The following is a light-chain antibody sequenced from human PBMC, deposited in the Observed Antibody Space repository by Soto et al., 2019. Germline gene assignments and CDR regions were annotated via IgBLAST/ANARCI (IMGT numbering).Light chain of an antibody. J-gene: IGKJ2*01. CDR3: QQGYSAPRT. CDR1: HSIGSY. V-gene: IGKV1-39*01. Sequence: DIQMTQSPSSLPASVGDRISITCRASHSIGSYLSWYQQKPGKAPKLLIYGTSNLQSGGPSRFSGSGSETGCPLTISSLRPEDFATEYCQQGYSAPRTFVQGTKVEIK. CDR2: GTS.